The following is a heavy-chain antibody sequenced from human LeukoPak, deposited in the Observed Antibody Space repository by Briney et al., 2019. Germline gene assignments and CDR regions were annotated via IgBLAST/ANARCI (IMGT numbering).Heavy chain of an antibody. CDR3: ARAKTGEDFDY. CDR1: GYTFTGYY. J-gene: IGHJ4*02. V-gene: IGHV1-46*01. D-gene: IGHD7-27*01. CDR2: INPSGGST. Sequence: ASVKVSCTASGYTFTGYYMHWVRQAPGQGLEWMGIINPSGGSTSYAQKFQGRVTMTRDTSTSTVYMELSSLRSEDTAVYYCARAKTGEDFDYWGQGTLVTVSS.